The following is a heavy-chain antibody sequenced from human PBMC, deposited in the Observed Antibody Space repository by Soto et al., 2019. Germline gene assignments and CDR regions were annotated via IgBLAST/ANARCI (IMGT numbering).Heavy chain of an antibody. D-gene: IGHD7-27*01. Sequence: SETLSLTCSVSGDSISNLDYFWAWIRQPPGQALEYIGYIYKSATTCYNPSFESRVAISVDTSKSQFSLNVTSVTAADTAVYFCARGRYCLTGRCFPNWFDSWGQGALGTVSS. CDR3: ARGRYCLTGRCFPNWFDS. J-gene: IGHJ5*01. V-gene: IGHV4-30-4*01. CDR1: GDSISNLDYF. CDR2: IYKSATT.